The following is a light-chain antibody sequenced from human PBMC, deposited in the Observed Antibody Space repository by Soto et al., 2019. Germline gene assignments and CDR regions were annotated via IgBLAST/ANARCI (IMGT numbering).Light chain of an antibody. J-gene: IGKJ4*01. Sequence: EVVLTQSAGTLSSSPGGTATLSCRASQSVSNTYLAWYQQKPGQAPRLLIYGESTRATGIPDRFTGSGSGTEFTLTISSLQSEDFAVYYCQKYNNWPLTFGGGTKVDIK. CDR1: QSVSNT. CDR3: QKYNNWPLT. CDR2: GES. V-gene: IGKV3-15*01.